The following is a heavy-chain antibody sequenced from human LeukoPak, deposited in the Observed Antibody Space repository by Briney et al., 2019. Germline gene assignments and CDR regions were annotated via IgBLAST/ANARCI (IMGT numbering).Heavy chain of an antibody. Sequence: GESLKISCKGSGYSFTSYWIGWVRQMPGKGLEWMGIIYPGDPDTRYSPSFQGQVTISADKSISTAYLQWSSLKASDTAMYYCARQNYYDSSGYYWIDYWGQGTLVTVSS. V-gene: IGHV5-51*01. D-gene: IGHD3-22*01. CDR1: GYSFTSYW. J-gene: IGHJ4*02. CDR2: IYPGDPDT. CDR3: ARQNYYDSSGYYWIDY.